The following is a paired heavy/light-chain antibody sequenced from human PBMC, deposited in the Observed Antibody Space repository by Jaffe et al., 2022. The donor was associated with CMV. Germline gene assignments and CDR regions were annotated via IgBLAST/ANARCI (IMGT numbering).Light chain of an antibody. J-gene: IGKJ1*01. CDR3: QQYYSTPTT. Sequence: DIVMTQSPDSLAVSLGERATINCKSSQSVLYSSNNKNYLAWYQQKPGQPPKLLIYWASTRESGVPDRFSGSGSGTDFTLTISSLQAEDVAVYYCQQYYSTPTTFGQGTKVEIK. V-gene: IGKV4-1*01. CDR2: WAS. CDR1: QSVLYSSNNKNY.
Heavy chain of an antibody. D-gene: IGHD1-26*01. CDR3: ARGSGSRRQNYYYYYMDV. V-gene: IGHV4-34*01. CDR2: INHSGST. J-gene: IGHJ6*03. Sequence: QVQLQQWGAGLLKPSETLSLTCAVYGGSFSGYYWSWIRQPPGKGLEWIGEINHSGSTNYNPSLKSRVTISVDTSKNQFSLKLSSVTAADTAVYYCARGSGSRRQNYYYYYMDVWGKGTTVTVSS. CDR1: GGSFSGYY.